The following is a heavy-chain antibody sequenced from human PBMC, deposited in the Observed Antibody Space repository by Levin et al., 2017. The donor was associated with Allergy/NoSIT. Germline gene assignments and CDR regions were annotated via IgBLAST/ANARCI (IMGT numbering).Heavy chain of an antibody. CDR1: GYTFTSYD. V-gene: IGHV1-8*01. Sequence: ASVKVSCKASGYTFTSYDINWVRQATGQGLEWMGWMNPNSGNTGYAQKFQGRVTMTRNTSISTAYMELSSLRSEDTAVYYCARLGYSSSWLPYYYYYGMDVWGQGTTVTVSS. CDR2: MNPNSGNT. CDR3: ARLGYSSSWLPYYYYYGMDV. D-gene: IGHD6-13*01. J-gene: IGHJ6*02.